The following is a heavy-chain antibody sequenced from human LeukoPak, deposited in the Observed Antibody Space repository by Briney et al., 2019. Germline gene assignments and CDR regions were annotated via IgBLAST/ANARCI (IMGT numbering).Heavy chain of an antibody. CDR2: ISGSGGST. J-gene: IGHJ3*02. D-gene: IGHD3-10*01. CDR1: GFTFSSYA. CDR3: AKRPYYGSGSYYNNDAFDI. V-gene: IGHV3-23*01. Sequence: SGGSLRLSCAASGFTFSSYAMSWVRQAPGKGLEWVSAISGSGGSTYYADSVKGRFTISRDNSKNTLYLQMNSLRAEDTAVYYCAKRPYYGSGSYYNNDAFDIWGQGIMVTVSS.